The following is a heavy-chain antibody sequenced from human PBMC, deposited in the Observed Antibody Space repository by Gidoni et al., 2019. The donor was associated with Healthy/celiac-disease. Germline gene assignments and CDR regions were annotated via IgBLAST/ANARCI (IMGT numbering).Heavy chain of an antibody. Sequence: EVQLVESGGGLVQPGGSLRLSCAASGFTFSSYSMNWVRQAPGKGLEWVSYISSSSSTIYYADSVKGRFTISRDNAKNSLYLQMNSLRDEDTAVYYCARDRQGAHYYDSSGYYYGGTSEPPSFDYWGQGTLVTVSS. J-gene: IGHJ4*02. CDR2: ISSSSSTI. V-gene: IGHV3-48*02. CDR3: ARDRQGAHYYDSSGYYYGGTSEPPSFDY. D-gene: IGHD3-22*01. CDR1: GFTFSSYS.